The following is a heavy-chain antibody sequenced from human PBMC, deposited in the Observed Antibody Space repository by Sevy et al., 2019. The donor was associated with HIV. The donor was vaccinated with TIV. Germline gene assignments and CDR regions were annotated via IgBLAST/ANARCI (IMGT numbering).Heavy chain of an antibody. CDR3: FSGWYDHGAFDI. V-gene: IGHV3-15*01. Sequence: GGSLRLSCAASGFTFSNAWMSWVRQAPGKGLEWVGRIKSKTDGGTTDYAAPVKGRFTISRDDSKNTLYLQMNSLKTEDTAVYYCFSGWYDHGAFDIWGQGTMVTVS. CDR2: IKSKTDGGTT. D-gene: IGHD6-19*01. CDR1: GFTFSNAW. J-gene: IGHJ3*02.